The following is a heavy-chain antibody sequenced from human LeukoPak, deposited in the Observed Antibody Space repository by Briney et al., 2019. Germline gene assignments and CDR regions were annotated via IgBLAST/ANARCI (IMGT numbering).Heavy chain of an antibody. CDR2: INSDGSST. Sequence: GGSLRLSCAASGFTFSSYWMHWVCQAPGKGLVWVSRINSDGSSTSYADSVKGRFTISRDNAKNTLYLQMNSLRAEDTAVYYCARDYGDYVGAFDIWGQGTMVTVSS. CDR3: ARDYGDYVGAFDI. J-gene: IGHJ3*02. D-gene: IGHD4-17*01. V-gene: IGHV3-74*01. CDR1: GFTFSSYW.